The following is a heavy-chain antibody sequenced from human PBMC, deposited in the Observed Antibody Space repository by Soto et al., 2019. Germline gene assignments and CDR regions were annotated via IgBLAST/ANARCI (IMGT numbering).Heavy chain of an antibody. J-gene: IGHJ2*01. V-gene: IGHV3-23*01. Sequence: VGSLRLSCAASGFTFSSYAMSWVRQAPGKGLGWVSAISGSGGSTYYADSVEGRFTISRDNSKNTLYLQMNSLRAEDTAVYYCAKVSAVVAATRSWYFDLWGRGTLVTVSS. CDR3: AKVSAVVAATRSWYFDL. CDR2: ISGSGGST. D-gene: IGHD2-15*01. CDR1: GFTFSSYA.